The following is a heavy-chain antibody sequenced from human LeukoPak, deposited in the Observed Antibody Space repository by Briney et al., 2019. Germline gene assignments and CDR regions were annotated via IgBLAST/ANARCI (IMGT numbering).Heavy chain of an antibody. Sequence: GESLKISCKGSGHSFTNYWIGWVRQMPGKGLEWMGIIYPGDSDTRYSPSFQGLVTISADMSISTAYLQWSSLQASDTAMYYCARRHITLYYFDSWGQGTLVTVSS. J-gene: IGHJ4*02. D-gene: IGHD3-16*01. CDR2: IYPGDSDT. V-gene: IGHV5-51*01. CDR3: ARRHITLYYFDS. CDR1: GHSFTNYW.